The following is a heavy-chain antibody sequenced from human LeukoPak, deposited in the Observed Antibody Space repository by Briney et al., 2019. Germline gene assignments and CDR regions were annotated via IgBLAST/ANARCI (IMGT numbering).Heavy chain of an antibody. J-gene: IGHJ4*02. CDR2: INPKNGDT. V-gene: IGHV1-2*04. CDR3: ARVGYCSGDRCYLHFDY. CDR1: GYTFTSYA. Sequence: GASVKVSCKASGYTFTSYAMNWVRQAPGQGLEWMGWINPKNGDTHYAQKFQGWVTMTRDTSITTVYMELNRLTPDDTALYYCARVGYCSGDRCYLHFDYWGQGTLVTVSS. D-gene: IGHD2-15*01.